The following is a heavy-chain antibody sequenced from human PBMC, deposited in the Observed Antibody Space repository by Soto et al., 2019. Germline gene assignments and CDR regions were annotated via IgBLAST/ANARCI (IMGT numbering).Heavy chain of an antibody. CDR1: GFTFGSYS. CDR2: SSSSSKYI. Sequence: PGGSLRLSCTASGFTFGSYSMNWVRQAPGKGLEWVSFSSSSSKYIYYADSVKGRFTISRDNAKNSLYLQMNTLGADDTAVYYCARDGHSSGWNPDAFDIWGQGTMVTV. CDR3: ARDGHSSGWNPDAFDI. D-gene: IGHD6-19*01. J-gene: IGHJ3*02. V-gene: IGHV3-21*01.